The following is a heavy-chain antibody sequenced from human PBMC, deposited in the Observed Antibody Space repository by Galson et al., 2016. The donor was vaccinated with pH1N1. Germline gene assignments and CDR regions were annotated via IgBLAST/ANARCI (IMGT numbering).Heavy chain of an antibody. CDR3: AKDTGFLHNCFDY. Sequence: SLRLSCAASGFTFDDYAMHWVRQAPGKGLEWVSGISWNSGSIGYADSVKGRFTISRDNAKNSLYLQMNSLRAEDTALYYCAKDTGFLHNCFDYWGQGTLVTVSS. CDR2: ISWNSGSI. D-gene: IGHD3-3*01. J-gene: IGHJ4*02. V-gene: IGHV3-9*01. CDR1: GFTFDDYA.